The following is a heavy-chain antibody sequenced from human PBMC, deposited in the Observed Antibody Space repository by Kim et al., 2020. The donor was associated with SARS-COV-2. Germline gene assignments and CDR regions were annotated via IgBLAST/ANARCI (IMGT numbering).Heavy chain of an antibody. CDR3: ARVRGDYYFDY. D-gene: IGHD3-3*01. Sequence: KYPQNFQGRVTITRETSASTAYMELSSLRSEDTAVYYCARVRGDYYFDYWGQGTLVTVSS. J-gene: IGHJ4*02. V-gene: IGHV1-3*01.